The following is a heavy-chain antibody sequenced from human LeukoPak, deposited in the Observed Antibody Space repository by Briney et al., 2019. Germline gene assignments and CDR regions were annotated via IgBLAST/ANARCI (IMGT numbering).Heavy chain of an antibody. CDR1: GFTFSSYW. Sequence: GGSLRLSCAASGFTFSSYWVHWVRQAPGKGLVWVSRINSDGSSTSYADSVKGRFTISRDNAKNTLYLQMNSLRAEDTAVYYCAKLLSGYCSRTSCLNWFDPWGQGTLVTVSS. CDR3: AKLLSGYCSRTSCLNWFDP. J-gene: IGHJ5*02. CDR2: INSDGSST. V-gene: IGHV3-74*01. D-gene: IGHD2-2*01.